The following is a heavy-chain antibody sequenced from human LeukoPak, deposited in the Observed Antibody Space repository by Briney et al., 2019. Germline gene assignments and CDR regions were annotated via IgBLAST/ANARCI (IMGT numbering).Heavy chain of an antibody. CDR2: IKQDGSEK. Sequence: GGSLRLSCAASGFTFSSYAMHWVRQAPGKGLEWVANIKQDGSEKYYVDSVKGRFTISRDNAKNSLYLQMNSLRAEDTAVYYCARRYCSGGSCYLCFDYWGQGTLVTVSS. J-gene: IGHJ4*02. CDR3: ARRYCSGGSCYLCFDY. D-gene: IGHD2-15*01. V-gene: IGHV3-7*01. CDR1: GFTFSSYA.